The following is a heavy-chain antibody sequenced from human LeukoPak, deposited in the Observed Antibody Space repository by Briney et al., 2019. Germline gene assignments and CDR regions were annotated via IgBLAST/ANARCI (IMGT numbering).Heavy chain of an antibody. J-gene: IGHJ4*02. CDR3: ARVGRQQLALVC. D-gene: IGHD6-13*01. CDR1: GGSISSGCYY. CDR2: IYYSGSL. Sequence: SQTLSLTCTVSGGSISSGCYYWSSIRQHPGKGLEWIRYIYYSGSLYYNPSLKSRVTISVDTSKNQYSLKLSSVTAAGTAVYYCARVGRQQLALVCWGQGTLVTVSS. V-gene: IGHV4-31*03.